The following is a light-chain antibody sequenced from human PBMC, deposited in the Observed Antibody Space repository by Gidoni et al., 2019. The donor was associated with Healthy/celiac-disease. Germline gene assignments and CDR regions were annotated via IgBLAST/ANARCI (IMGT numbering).Light chain of an antibody. CDR2: SNN. V-gene: IGLV1-44*01. J-gene: IGLJ2*01. Sequence: QSVLTQPPSASVTPGQSVTISCSGSSSNIGSNTVNWYQQLPGTAPKLLIYSNNQRPSGVPDRFSGSKSGTSASLAISGLQSEDEADYYCAAWDDSLNGVVFGGGTKLTVL. CDR1: SSNIGSNT. CDR3: AAWDDSLNGVV.